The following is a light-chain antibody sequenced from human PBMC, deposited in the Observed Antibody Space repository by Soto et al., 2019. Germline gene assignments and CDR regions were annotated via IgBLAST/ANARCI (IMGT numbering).Light chain of an antibody. Sequence: EIVMTQSPVTLSVSPGERATLSCRASQSINSNLAWYQQKFGQAPRLLIYGASTRATGIPARFSGSGSGTEFTLTISSLQSEDSAVYFCQQSNNWPPTFGQGTKLEIK. V-gene: IGKV3-15*01. J-gene: IGKJ2*01. CDR1: QSINSN. CDR2: GAS. CDR3: QQSNNWPPT.